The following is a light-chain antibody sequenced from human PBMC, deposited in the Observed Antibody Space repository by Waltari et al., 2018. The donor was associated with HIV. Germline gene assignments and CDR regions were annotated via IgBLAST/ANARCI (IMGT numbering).Light chain of an antibody. CDR2: DVS. J-gene: IGLJ2*01. V-gene: IGLV2-14*01. CDR3: SSYTSTTTLI. Sequence: QSALAQPASVSGSPGQSITISCTGTSSDVGGYNFVSWYQQHPGKAPKLMIYDVSMRPSGVSDRFSGSKSGNTASLTISGLQAEDEADYWCSSYTSTTTLIFGGGTKLTVL. CDR1: SSDVGGYNF.